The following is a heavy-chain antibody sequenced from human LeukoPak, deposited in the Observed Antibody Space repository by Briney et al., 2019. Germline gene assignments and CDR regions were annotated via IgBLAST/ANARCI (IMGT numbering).Heavy chain of an antibody. D-gene: IGHD6-13*01. Sequence: PSETLSLTCTVSSGSISSSSYYWGWIRQPPGKGLEWIGSIYYSGSTYYNPSLKSRVTISVDTSKNQFSLKLSSVTAADTAVYYCARQSSWYWFDPWGQGTLVTVSS. CDR2: IYYSGST. J-gene: IGHJ5*02. CDR3: ARQSSWYWFDP. V-gene: IGHV4-39*07. CDR1: SGSISSSSYY.